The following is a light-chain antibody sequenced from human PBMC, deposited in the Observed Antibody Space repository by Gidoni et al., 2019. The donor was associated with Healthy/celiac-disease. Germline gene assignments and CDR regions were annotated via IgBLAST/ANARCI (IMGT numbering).Light chain of an antibody. J-gene: IGLJ2*01. CDR1: RLRSYH. V-gene: IGLV3-19*01. CDR2: GEN. Sequence: SSELTQDPAVSVALGQTVLITCQGDRLRSYHAGWYQHKPGPAPVLVIYGENNRPLGIPDRFSGSSSGDTASLTITGAQAEDEADYYCNCRDNSGNHDHELFGGGTKLTVL. CDR3: NCRDNSGNHDHEL.